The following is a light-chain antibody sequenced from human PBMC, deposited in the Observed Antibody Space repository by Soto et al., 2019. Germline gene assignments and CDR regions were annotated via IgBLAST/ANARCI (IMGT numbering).Light chain of an antibody. V-gene: IGLV2-8*01. CDR1: SSDVGGYNY. CDR3: SSYAGTHIV. J-gene: IGLJ1*01. Sequence: QSVLPQPPSASGSPGHSVAISCTGTSSDVGGYNYVSWYQQHPGKAPKLMIYDVSKRPSGVPDRFSGSKSGNTASLTVSGLQAEDEADYYCSSYAGTHIVFGTGTKVTVL. CDR2: DVS.